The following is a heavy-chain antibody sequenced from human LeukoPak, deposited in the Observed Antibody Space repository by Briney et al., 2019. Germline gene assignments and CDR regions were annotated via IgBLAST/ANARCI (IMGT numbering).Heavy chain of an antibody. J-gene: IGHJ4*02. CDR1: GFTFSSYW. V-gene: IGHV3-74*01. CDR2: INSDGSST. D-gene: IGHD3-16*01. Sequence: PGGSLKLSCAASGFTFSSYWMHWVRQAPGKGLVWVSRINSDGSSTTYADSVKGRFTISRDNAKDTVFLQMNSPRAEDTALYYCAGGRDTIMIFDYWGQGTLVTVSS. CDR3: AGGRDTIMIFDY.